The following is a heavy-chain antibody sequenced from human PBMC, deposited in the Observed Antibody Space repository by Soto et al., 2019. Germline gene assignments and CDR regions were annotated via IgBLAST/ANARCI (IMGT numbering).Heavy chain of an antibody. CDR3: ARVEAGAYYQDYYGMDV. Sequence: QVQLVQSGAEVKKPGSSVKVSCKASGATFTNYAISWMGQAPGQGLECMGGIIPVLGTANYAQKFQGRVTITADESTRTAYMELSSLRSEDTAVYFCARVEAGAYYQDYYGMDVWGQGTTVTVSS. V-gene: IGHV1-69*11. CDR2: IIPVLGTA. D-gene: IGHD3-22*01. CDR1: GATFTNYA. J-gene: IGHJ6*02.